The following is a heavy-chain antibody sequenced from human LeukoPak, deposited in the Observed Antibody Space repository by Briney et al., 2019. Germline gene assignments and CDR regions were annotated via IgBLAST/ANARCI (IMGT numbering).Heavy chain of an antibody. CDR3: ARDRGYGYGFFDY. D-gene: IGHD5-18*01. CDR1: GFTVRSIY. J-gene: IGHJ4*02. Sequence: GGSLRLSCAAFGFTVRSIYMTWVRQAPGKGLEWVSSFYSGGSSYYADSVKGRFIISRDSSTDTLYPQMNSLRVEDTAVYFCARDRGYGYGFFDYWGQGTLVTVSS. V-gene: IGHV3-53*01. CDR2: FYSGGSS.